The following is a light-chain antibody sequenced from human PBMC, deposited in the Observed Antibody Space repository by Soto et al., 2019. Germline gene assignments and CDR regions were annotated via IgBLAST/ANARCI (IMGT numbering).Light chain of an antibody. J-gene: IGLJ1*01. CDR2: EVT. V-gene: IGLV2-14*01. CDR1: SSDVGYYDF. CDR3: SSYTSTSTPYV. Sequence: QSALTQPASESGSPGQSITISCTGTSSDVGYYDFVAWYQQYPGKAPKVIIYEVTNRPSGVSNRFSGSKSGNTASLTISGLQAEDEADYYCSSYTSTSTPYVFGSGIKLTVL.